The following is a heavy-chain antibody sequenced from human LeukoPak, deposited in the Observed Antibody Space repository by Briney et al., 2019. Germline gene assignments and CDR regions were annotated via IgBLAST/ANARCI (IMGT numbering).Heavy chain of an antibody. D-gene: IGHD3-22*01. CDR2: INHSGST. CDR3: ARGLRYYYDSSGYYFD. CDR1: GGSFSGYY. J-gene: IGHJ4*02. V-gene: IGHV4-34*01. Sequence: SETLSLTCAVYGGSFSGYYWSWIRQPPGKGLEWIGEINHSGSTNYNPSLKSRVTISVDTSKNQFSLKLSSVTAADTAVYYCARGLRYYYDSSGYYFDWGQGTLVTVSS.